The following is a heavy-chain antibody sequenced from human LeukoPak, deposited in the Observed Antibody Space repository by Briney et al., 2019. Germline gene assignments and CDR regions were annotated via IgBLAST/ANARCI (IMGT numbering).Heavy chain of an antibody. D-gene: IGHD3-16*01. CDR1: GFTVDDYG. V-gene: IGHV3-20*04. Sequence: GGSLRLSCAASGFTVDDYGVSWVRQAPGKGLEWVSGINWNGGSTGYADSVKGRFTISRDNAKNSLYLQMNSLRAEDTALYYCARGEGYYFDYWGQGTLVTVSS. CDR2: INWNGGST. CDR3: ARGEGYYFDY. J-gene: IGHJ4*02.